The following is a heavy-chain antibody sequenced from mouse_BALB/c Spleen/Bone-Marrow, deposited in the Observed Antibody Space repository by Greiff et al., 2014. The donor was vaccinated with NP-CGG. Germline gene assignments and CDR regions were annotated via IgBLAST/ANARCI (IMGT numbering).Heavy chain of an antibody. Sequence: EVKLVESGGGLVQPGGSLKLSCAASGFTFSNYGMSWVRQTPDKRLEFVATINTNGGDTYYPDSVKGRFTISRDNAKNTLYLQMSSLKSEDTAMYYCARDVGYVSWFAYWGQGTLVAVSA. CDR2: INTNGGDT. CDR1: GFTFSNYG. V-gene: IGHV5-6-3*01. CDR3: ARDVGYVSWFAY. J-gene: IGHJ3*01. D-gene: IGHD2-2*01.